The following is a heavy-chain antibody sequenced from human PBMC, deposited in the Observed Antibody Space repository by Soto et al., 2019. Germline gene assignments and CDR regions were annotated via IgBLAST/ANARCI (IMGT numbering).Heavy chain of an antibody. V-gene: IGHV3-23*01. Sequence: GGSLRLSCGVSGFPFAPSTMSWVRQAPGKGLEWVSTISVSVGSTYSAGSVQGRFTVSSDNSNNTLSLQMHILRVEDTAVYFCAKGGYYSLFDIWGQGTVVTDSS. CDR2: ISVSVGST. J-gene: IGHJ3*02. CDR1: GFPFAPST. CDR3: AKGGYYSLFDI. D-gene: IGHD3-16*01.